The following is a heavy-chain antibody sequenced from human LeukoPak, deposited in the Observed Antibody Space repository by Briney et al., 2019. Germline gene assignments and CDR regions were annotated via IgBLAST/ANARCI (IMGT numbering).Heavy chain of an antibody. J-gene: IGHJ5*02. D-gene: IGHD4-17*01. Sequence: GASVKVSCKASGYTFTSYYMHWVRQAPGQGLGWMGIINPSGGSTSYAQKFQGRVTMTRDTSISTAYMELSRLRSDDTAVYYCARGPATVIHDNWFDPWGQGTLVTVSS. CDR1: GYTFTSYY. CDR3: ARGPATVIHDNWFDP. CDR2: INPSGGST. V-gene: IGHV1-46*01.